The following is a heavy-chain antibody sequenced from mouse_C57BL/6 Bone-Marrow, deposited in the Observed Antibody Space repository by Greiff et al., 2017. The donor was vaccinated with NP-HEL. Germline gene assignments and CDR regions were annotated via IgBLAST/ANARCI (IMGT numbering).Heavy chain of an antibody. Sequence: EVHLVESGGDLVKPGGSLKLSCAASGFTFSSYGMSWVRQTPDKRLEWVATISSGGSYTYYPDSVKGRFTISRDNAKNTLYLQMSSLKSEDTAMYYCARQERPFAYWGQGTLVTVSA. V-gene: IGHV5-6*01. CDR2: ISSGGSYT. J-gene: IGHJ3*01. D-gene: IGHD1-2*01. CDR1: GFTFSSYG. CDR3: ARQERPFAY.